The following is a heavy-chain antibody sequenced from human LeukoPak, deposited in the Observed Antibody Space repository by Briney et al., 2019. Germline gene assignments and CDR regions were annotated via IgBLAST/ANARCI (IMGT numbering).Heavy chain of an antibody. CDR3: ARGRPVLGV. CDR1: GGSFSGYY. J-gene: IGHJ6*02. Sequence: SETLSLTCAVYGGSFSGYYWSWIRQPPGKGLEWIGEINHSGSTNYNPSLKSRVTISVDTSKNRFSLKLSSVTAADTAVYYCARGRPVLGVWGQGTTVTVSS. V-gene: IGHV4-34*01. CDR2: INHSGST.